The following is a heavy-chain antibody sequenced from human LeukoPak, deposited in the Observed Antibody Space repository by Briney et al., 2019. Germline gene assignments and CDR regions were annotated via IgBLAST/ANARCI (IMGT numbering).Heavy chain of an antibody. D-gene: IGHD4-23*01. CDR2: IYYSGST. J-gene: IGHJ6*02. V-gene: IGHV4-39*01. CDR1: GGSISSSSYY. Sequence: SETLSLTCTVSGGSISSSSYYWGWIRQPPGKGLEWIGSIYYSGSTYYNPSLKSRVTISVDTSKNQFSLKLSSVTAADTAVYYCARAIRGGPYGMDVWGQGTTVTVSS. CDR3: ARAIRGGPYGMDV.